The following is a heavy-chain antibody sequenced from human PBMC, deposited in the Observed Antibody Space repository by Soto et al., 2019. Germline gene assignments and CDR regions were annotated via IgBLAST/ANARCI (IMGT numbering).Heavy chain of an antibody. J-gene: IGHJ4*02. CDR3: AHRRGADYKGCFHY. CDR1: AFSLSTSGVG. V-gene: IGHV2-5*01. CDR2: IYWSDEK. Sequence: GSGPTLVNPTQTLTLTCTFSAFSLSTSGVGVGWIRQPPGKALEWLALIYWSDEKRYSPSLSSRLTITKDTSNNQVALTMTNMDPVDTATYYWAHRRGADYKGCFHYWGQGTLVTVSS. D-gene: IGHD4-4*01.